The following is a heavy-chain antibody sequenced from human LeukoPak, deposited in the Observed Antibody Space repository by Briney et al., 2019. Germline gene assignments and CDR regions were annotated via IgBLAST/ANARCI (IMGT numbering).Heavy chain of an antibody. CDR3: ARHPTIFGVEDAFDI. V-gene: IGHV5-51*01. D-gene: IGHD3-3*01. J-gene: IGHJ3*02. CDR2: IYPGDSDT. CDR1: GFTFSGYS. Sequence: GGSLRLSCAASGFTFSGYSMSWVRQAPGKGLEWMGIIYPGDSDTRYSPSFQGQVTISADKSISTAYLQWSSLKASDTAMCYCARHPTIFGVEDAFDIWGQGTMVTVSS.